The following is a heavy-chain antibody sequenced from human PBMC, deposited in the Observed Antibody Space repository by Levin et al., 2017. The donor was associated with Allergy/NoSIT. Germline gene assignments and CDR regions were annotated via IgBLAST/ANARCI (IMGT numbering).Heavy chain of an antibody. CDR3: ARDKGTPTGTWEGFDY. V-gene: IGHV3-7*01. CDR1: GFTFSNNW. D-gene: IGHD1-26*01. CDR2: IKDDGSDK. J-gene: IGHJ4*02. Sequence: GESLKISCVTSGFTFSNNWMSWVRQAPGKGLEWVANIKDDGSDKDYVASVKGRFTISRDNDKNSLYLQMNSLRDEDTALYYCARDKGTPTGTWEGFDYWGQGTLVTVSS.